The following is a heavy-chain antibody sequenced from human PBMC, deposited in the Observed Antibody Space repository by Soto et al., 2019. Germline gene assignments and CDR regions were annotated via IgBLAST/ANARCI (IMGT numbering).Heavy chain of an antibody. Sequence: EVPLLESGGGLVQPGGSLRLSCAASGFTFSSYAMSWVRQAPGKGLEWVSAISGSGGSTYYADSVKGRFTISRDNSKNTLYLQMNSLRAEDTAVYYCAKDERYFDWPPGPFDIWGQGTMVSVSS. CDR3: AKDERYFDWPPGPFDI. J-gene: IGHJ3*02. CDR1: GFTFSSYA. V-gene: IGHV3-23*01. CDR2: ISGSGGST. D-gene: IGHD3-9*01.